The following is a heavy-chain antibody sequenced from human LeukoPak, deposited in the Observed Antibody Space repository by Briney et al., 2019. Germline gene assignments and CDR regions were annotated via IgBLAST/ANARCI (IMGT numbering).Heavy chain of an antibody. CDR1: GFTFSHSA. D-gene: IGHD3-16*02. CDR2: ISLSGANT. Sequence: GGSLRLSCAASGFTFSHSAMTWVRQAPGRGLEWVSLISLSGANTYSADSVKGRFTISRDNSKDTLFLQMNSLRAEDTAIYYCVRDIELSTWGLGTMVTVSS. V-gene: IGHV3-23*01. J-gene: IGHJ3*01. CDR3: VRDIELST.